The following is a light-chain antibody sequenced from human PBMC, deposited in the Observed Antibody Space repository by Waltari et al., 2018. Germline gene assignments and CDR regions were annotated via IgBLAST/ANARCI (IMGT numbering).Light chain of an antibody. CDR2: EVS. V-gene: IGLV2-14*01. CDR1: SSDVGGYNY. J-gene: IGLJ3*02. CDR3: SSYTSSSTLV. Sequence: QSALTQPASVSGSPGQSITISCTGTSSDVGGYNYVSWYQQHPGKDPKLMIYEVSNRPSGVSNRFSGSKSGNTASLTISGLQDEDEADYYCSSYTSSSTLVFGGGTKLTVL.